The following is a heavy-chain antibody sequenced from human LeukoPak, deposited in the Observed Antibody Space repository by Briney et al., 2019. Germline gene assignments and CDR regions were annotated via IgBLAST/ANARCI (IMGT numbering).Heavy chain of an antibody. V-gene: IGHV4-59*01. D-gene: IGHD1-26*01. CDR1: GGSISNYY. CDR3: ARYGEGGGPFDY. CDR2: IYYCGST. J-gene: IGHJ4*02. Sequence: PSETLSLTCTVSGGSISNYYGSWIRQPPGKGLEWLGYIYYCGSTNYNPSLKSRVTISVDTSKNQFSLKLSSVTAADTAVYYCARYGEGGGPFDYWGQGTLVTVSS.